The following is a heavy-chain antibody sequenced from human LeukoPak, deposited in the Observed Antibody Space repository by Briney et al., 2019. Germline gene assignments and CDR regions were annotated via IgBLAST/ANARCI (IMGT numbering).Heavy chain of an antibody. D-gene: IGHD6-6*01. CDR2: IIPIFGTA. Sequence: SVKVSCKASGGTFSSYAISWVRQAPGQGLEWMGGIIPIFGTANYAQKFQGRVTITADESTSTAYMELSSLRSEDTAVYYCARVPGRVAARREYYFDYWGQGTLVTVSS. J-gene: IGHJ4*02. V-gene: IGHV1-69*13. CDR1: GGTFSSYA. CDR3: ARVPGRVAARREYYFDY.